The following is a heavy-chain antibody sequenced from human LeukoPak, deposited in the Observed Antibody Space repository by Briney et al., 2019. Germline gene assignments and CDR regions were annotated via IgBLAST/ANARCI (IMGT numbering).Heavy chain of an antibody. CDR3: ARDRRWTATTVTYFDY. CDR1: GFTFSSYW. CDR2: IKQDGSEK. D-gene: IGHD4-17*01. V-gene: IGHV3-7*01. J-gene: IGHJ4*02. Sequence: PGGSLRLSCAASGFTFSSYWMTWVRQAPGKGLEWVANIKQDGSEKYYVDSVRGRSTISRDNTKNSLYLRMNSLRAEDTAVYYCARDRRWTATTVTYFDYWGQGALVTVSS.